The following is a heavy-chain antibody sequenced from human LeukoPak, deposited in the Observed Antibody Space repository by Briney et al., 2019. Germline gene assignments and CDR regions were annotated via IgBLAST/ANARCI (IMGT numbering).Heavy chain of an antibody. CDR2: ISSSSSTI. CDR1: GFTFSSYS. CDR3: AREMTYYYDSSGYPTDY. V-gene: IGHV3-48*01. Sequence: PGGSLRLSCAASGFTFSSYSMNWVRQAPGKGLEWVSYISSSSSTIYYADSVKGGFTISRDNAKNSLYLQMNSLRAEDTAVYYCAREMTYYYDSSGYPTDYWGQGTLVTVSS. D-gene: IGHD3-22*01. J-gene: IGHJ4*02.